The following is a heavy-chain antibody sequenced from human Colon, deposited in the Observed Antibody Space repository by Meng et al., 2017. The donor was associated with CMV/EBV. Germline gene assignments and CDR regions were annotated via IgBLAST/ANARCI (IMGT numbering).Heavy chain of an antibody. CDR2: TNEDGSDK. CDR1: GFTFSSYI. D-gene: IGHD2-8*01. Sequence: GESLKISCETSGFTFSSYIMHWVRRAPGKGLEWVAKTNEDGSDKYYVDSVKGRFTIFRDNAKNSVYLQMNSLRAEDTAVYYCASTGPLYGLYFCYWGQGTLVTVSS. CDR3: ASTGPLYGLYFCY. V-gene: IGHV3-7*01. J-gene: IGHJ4*02.